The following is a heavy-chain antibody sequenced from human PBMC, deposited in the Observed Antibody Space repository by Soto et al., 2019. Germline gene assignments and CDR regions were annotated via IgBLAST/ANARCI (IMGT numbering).Heavy chain of an antibody. J-gene: IGHJ5*02. V-gene: IGHV4-31*03. CDR3: ERCSLVVIPAPGFDP. CDR1: GGSISSGGYN. CDR2: IYYNGNT. Sequence: SETLSLTCTVSGGSISSGGYNWSWLRQHQGRGLVWISYIYYNGNTYNNPSHKSRVTVSVDTSNNQFSLNVRSVTAADTAVYYCERCSLVVIPAPGFDPWGQGTLVTVSS. D-gene: IGHD2-15*01.